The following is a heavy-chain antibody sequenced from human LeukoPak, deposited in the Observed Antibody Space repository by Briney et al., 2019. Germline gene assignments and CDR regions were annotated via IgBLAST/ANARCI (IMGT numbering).Heavy chain of an antibody. V-gene: IGHV3-30*02. CDR3: ARRSRDGWYFDY. Sequence: GGSLRLSCAASGFTFSTYGMHWVRQAPGKGLEWVAFIRYDGRNKYYEDSVKGRFTISRDNSKNTLYLQMNSLRTEDTAVYYCARRSRDGWYFDYWGQGTLVTVSS. CDR2: IRYDGRNK. D-gene: IGHD5-24*01. J-gene: IGHJ4*02. CDR1: GFTFSTYG.